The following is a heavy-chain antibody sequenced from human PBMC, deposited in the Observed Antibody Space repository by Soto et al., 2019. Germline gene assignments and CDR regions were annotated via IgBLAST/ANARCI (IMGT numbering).Heavy chain of an antibody. CDR3: ARGFLEWLLYRYKPTFFDY. V-gene: IGHV4-31*03. CDR1: GGSISSGGYY. J-gene: IGHJ4*02. CDR2: IYYSGST. Sequence: QVQLQESGPGLVKPSQTLSLTCTVSGGSISSGGYYWSWIRQHPGKGLEWIGYIYYSGSTYYNPSLKSRVTISVDTSKNQFSLKLSSVTAADTAVYYCARGFLEWLLYRYKPTFFDYWGQGTLVTVSS. D-gene: IGHD3-3*01.